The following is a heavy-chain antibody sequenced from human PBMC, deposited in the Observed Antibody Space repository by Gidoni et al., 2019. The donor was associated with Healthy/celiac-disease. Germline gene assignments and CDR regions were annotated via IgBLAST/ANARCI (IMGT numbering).Heavy chain of an antibody. D-gene: IGHD5-18*01. CDR1: GGSFSGYY. Sequence: QVQLQQWGAGLLKPSETLSLPCAVSGGSFSGYYWSWIRQPPGKGLEWVGEINHSGSTNYNPSLKSRVTISVDTSKNQFSLKLSSVTAADTAVYYCARGRLQLWLLPNFDYWGQGTLVTVSS. J-gene: IGHJ4*02. V-gene: IGHV4-34*01. CDR3: ARGRLQLWLLPNFDY. CDR2: INHSGST.